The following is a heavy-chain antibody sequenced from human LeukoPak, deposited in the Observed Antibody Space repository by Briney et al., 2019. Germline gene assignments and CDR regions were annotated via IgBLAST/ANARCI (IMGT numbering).Heavy chain of an antibody. J-gene: IGHJ4*02. D-gene: IGHD3-22*01. CDR2: ISAYNGNT. Sequence: ASVKVSCKASGYTFTSYGISWARQAPGQGLEWMGWISAYNGNTNYAQKLQGRVTMTTDTSTSTAYMELRSLRSDDTAVYYCARARYYYDSSGYPLLDYWGQGTLVTVSS. CDR1: GYTFTSYG. V-gene: IGHV1-18*01. CDR3: ARARYYYDSSGYPLLDY.